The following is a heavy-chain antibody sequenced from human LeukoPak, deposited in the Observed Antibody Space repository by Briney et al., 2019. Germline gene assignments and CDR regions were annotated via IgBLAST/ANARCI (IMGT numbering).Heavy chain of an antibody. D-gene: IGHD3-3*01. V-gene: IGHV4-30-2*01. CDR3: ARDNGITIFGVSSHYMDV. CDR1: GGSISSGGYY. Sequence: PSETLSLTCTVSGGSISSGGYYWSWIRQPPGKGLEWIGYIYHSGSTYYNPSLKSRVTISVDRSKNQFSLKLSSVTAADTAVYYCARDNGITIFGVSSHYMDVWGKGTTVTVSS. J-gene: IGHJ6*03. CDR2: IYHSGST.